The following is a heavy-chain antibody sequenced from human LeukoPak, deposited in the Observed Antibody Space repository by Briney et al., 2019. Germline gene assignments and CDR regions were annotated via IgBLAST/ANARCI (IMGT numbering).Heavy chain of an antibody. CDR1: GGSFGGYY. V-gene: IGHV4-34*01. CDR3: ARASAYSSSSGVNY. CDR2: INHSGST. Sequence: SETLSLTCAVYGGSFGGYYWTWIRQPPGKGLGWIGEINHSGSTNYNPSLKSRVTISVDTSKNQFSLRLSSVTAADTAVYYCARASAYSSSSGVNYWGQGTLVTVSS. D-gene: IGHD6-6*01. J-gene: IGHJ4*02.